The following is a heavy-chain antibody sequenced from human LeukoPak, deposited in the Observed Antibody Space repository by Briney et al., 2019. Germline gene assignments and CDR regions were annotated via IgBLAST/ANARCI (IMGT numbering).Heavy chain of an antibody. CDR1: GFTFDDYA. J-gene: IGHJ6*03. CDR3: AKDSNYEYCYYYMDV. CDR2: ISWNSGSI. Sequence: GGSLRLSCAASGFTFDDYAMNWVRQAPGKGLEWVSGISWNSGSIGYADSVKGRFTISRDKAKNSLYLQMNSLRAEDMDLYFCAKDSNYEYCYYYMDVWGKGTTVTVSS. V-gene: IGHV3-9*03. D-gene: IGHD1-7*01.